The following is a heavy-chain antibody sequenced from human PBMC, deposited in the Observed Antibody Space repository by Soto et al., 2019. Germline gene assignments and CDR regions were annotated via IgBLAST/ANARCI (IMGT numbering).Heavy chain of an antibody. Sequence: GESLRLSCAASGFTSSNYGLHSVPQAPVKGLEWVAVISYDGSDKYYADSVKGRFTISRDDSKNTLYLQMNSLRAEDTAVYYCAKTAGYDYVWGSSGLDPWGQGALVTVSS. D-gene: IGHD3-16*01. CDR3: AKTAGYDYVWGSSGLDP. CDR1: GFTSSNYG. CDR2: ISYDGSDK. J-gene: IGHJ5*02. V-gene: IGHV3-30*18.